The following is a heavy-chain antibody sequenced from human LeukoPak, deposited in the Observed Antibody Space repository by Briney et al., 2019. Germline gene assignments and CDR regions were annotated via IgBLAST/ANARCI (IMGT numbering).Heavy chain of an antibody. V-gene: IGHV3-20*04. CDR3: ARGYCSGGSCYSSPGSFDY. Sequence: GGSLRLSCAASGFTFDDYGMSWVRQAPGKGLEWVSGINWNGGSTGYADSVKGRFTISRDNAKNSLYLQMNSLRAEDTALYYCARGYCSGGSCYSSPGSFDYWGQGTLVTVSS. CDR1: GFTFDDYG. J-gene: IGHJ4*02. D-gene: IGHD2-15*01. CDR2: INWNGGST.